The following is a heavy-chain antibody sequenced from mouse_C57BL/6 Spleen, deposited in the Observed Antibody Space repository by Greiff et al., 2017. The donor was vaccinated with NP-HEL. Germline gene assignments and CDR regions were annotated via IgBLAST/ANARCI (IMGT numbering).Heavy chain of an antibody. D-gene: IGHD1-1*01. CDR3: ARSEGYYYGSRVYFDY. CDR1: GYTFTSYW. J-gene: IGHJ2*01. CDR2: INPSNGGT. V-gene: IGHV1-53*01. Sequence: QVQLQQPGTELVKPGASVKLSCKASGYTFTSYWMHWVKQRPGQGLEWIGNINPSNGGTNYNEKFKSKATLTVDKSSSTAYMQLSSLTSEDSAVYYCARSEGYYYGSRVYFDYWGQGTTLTVSS.